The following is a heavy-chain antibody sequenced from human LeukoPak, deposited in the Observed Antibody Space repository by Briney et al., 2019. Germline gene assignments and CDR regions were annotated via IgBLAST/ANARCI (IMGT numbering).Heavy chain of an antibody. CDR1: EFTFSSYA. V-gene: IGHV3-30*04. CDR3: ARDRRQWLPPGWFDP. Sequence: SGGSLRLSCEASEFTFSSYAMHWVRQAPGKGLEWVAVISYDGSNKYYAESVKGRFTTSRDNSKNTLYLQMNSLRTEDTAVYYCARDRRQWLPPGWFDPWGQGTLVTVSS. CDR2: ISYDGSNK. J-gene: IGHJ5*02. D-gene: IGHD6-19*01.